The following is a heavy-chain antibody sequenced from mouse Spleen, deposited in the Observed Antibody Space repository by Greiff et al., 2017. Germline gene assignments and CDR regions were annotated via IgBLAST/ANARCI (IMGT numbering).Heavy chain of an antibody. D-gene: IGHD2-13*01. Sequence: QVQLQQPGAELVMPGASVKLSCKASGYTFTSYWMHWVKQRPGQGLEWIGEIDPSDSYTNYNQKFKGKATLTVDKSSSTAYMQLSSLTSEDSAVYYCARYYGDPYYAMDYWGQGTSVTVSS. V-gene: IGHV1-69*01. CDR2: IDPSDSYT. CDR1: GYTFTSYW. CDR3: ARYYGDPYYAMDY. J-gene: IGHJ4*01.